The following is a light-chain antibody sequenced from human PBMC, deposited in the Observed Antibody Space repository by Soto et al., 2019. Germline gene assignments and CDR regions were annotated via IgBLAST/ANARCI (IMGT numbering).Light chain of an antibody. CDR1: QSVNSY. Sequence: EIVLTQSPVTLSFYPGERATLSCRASQSVNSYLAWYQQKPGLAPRLLIYDASNRATGIPARFSGSGSGTEFTLTISSLQSEDFAVYYCQQYNNWPWTFGQGTKVDIK. CDR2: DAS. J-gene: IGKJ1*01. CDR3: QQYNNWPWT. V-gene: IGKV3-15*01.